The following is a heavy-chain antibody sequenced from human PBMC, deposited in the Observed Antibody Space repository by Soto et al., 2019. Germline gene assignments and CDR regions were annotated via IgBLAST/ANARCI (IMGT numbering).Heavy chain of an antibody. V-gene: IGHV3-23*01. Sequence: GGPLRLYGAAPQFTFNNYVMAWVRQAQGKGLQWISSISAIGDATYYADSVMGRFTISRDNSESTLYLQMNSLRTEDTALYYCAKRGDSTGWFWSTWGQGTLVTVSS. D-gene: IGHD6-19*01. CDR3: AKRGDSTGWFWST. CDR1: QFTFNNYV. J-gene: IGHJ5*02. CDR2: ISAIGDAT.